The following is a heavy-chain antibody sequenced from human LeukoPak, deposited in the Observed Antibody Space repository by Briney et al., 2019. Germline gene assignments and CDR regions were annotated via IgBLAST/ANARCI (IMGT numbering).Heavy chain of an antibody. Sequence: SETLSLTCTVSGGSISSSSYYWGWIRQPPGKGLEWIGSIYYSGSTYYNPSVKSRVTISADTSKNQFSLKLNSVTAADTAVYFCASAPLGNSFGYMAYWGQGALVTVSS. CDR3: ASAPLGNSFGYMAY. CDR2: IYYSGST. CDR1: GGSISSSSYY. D-gene: IGHD5-18*01. J-gene: IGHJ4*02. V-gene: IGHV4-39*07.